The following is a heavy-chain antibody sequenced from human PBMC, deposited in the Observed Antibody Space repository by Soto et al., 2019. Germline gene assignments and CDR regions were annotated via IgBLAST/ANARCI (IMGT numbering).Heavy chain of an antibody. CDR2: ISSRSSTI. J-gene: IGHJ4*02. D-gene: IGHD6-19*01. V-gene: IGHV3-48*02. Sequence: GGSLRLSCAASGFSFSTYNMNWVRQAPGRGLKWVSYISSRSSTIYHADSVKGRFTISRDNAKNSLYLQMDSLRDEDTVVYFCARAMAVGSTSLDYWGLGTRVTVSS. CDR3: ARAMAVGSTSLDY. CDR1: GFSFSTYN.